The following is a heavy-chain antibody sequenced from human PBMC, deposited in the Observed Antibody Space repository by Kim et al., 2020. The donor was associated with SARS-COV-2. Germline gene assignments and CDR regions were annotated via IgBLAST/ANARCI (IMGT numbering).Heavy chain of an antibody. J-gene: IGHJ4*02. V-gene: IGHV4-59*01. CDR2: IYYSGNT. CDR3: ARVRNTGGIVRSIGGIDY. CDR1: GGSISSNY. Sequence: SETLSLTCAVSGGSISSNYWGWIRQPPGKGLEWVGFIYYSGNTNYYPSPKSRVTITVDTSKNQISLKLSSVIAAGTAVYYCARVRNTGGIVRSIGGIDYWGQGTLVTVSS. D-gene: IGHD3-10*02.